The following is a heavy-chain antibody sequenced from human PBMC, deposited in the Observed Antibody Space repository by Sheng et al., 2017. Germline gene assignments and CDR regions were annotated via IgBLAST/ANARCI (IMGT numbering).Heavy chain of an antibody. V-gene: IGHV4-4*07. CDR2: IYSSGGP. J-gene: IGHJ3*01. Sequence: QVQLQESGGGLVKPSGTLSLTCTVSESFSSYYWTWLRRPAGKGLEWVGRIYSSGGPEYNPSLKSRVTMSVSRSKNQFSLTMTSVSAADTAMYYCAREAVKSGTDHDADAFDVWGPGTNGHRL. CDR3: AREAVKSGTDHDADAFDV. D-gene: IGHD1-26*01. CDR1: ESFSSYY.